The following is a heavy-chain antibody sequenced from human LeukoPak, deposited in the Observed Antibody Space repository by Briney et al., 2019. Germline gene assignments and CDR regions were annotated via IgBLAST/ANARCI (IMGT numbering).Heavy chain of an antibody. D-gene: IGHD3-10*01. CDR2: IGYSGGDI. V-gene: IGHV3-23*01. Sequence: PGGSLRLSCAASGFTFSSYAMTWVRQAPGKGLEWVSVIGYSGGDIQYADSVKGRFTISRDNSRNTLYLQMNSLRAEDTAVYYCAKENYGSGSYYIGGGDFDYWGQGTLVTVSS. J-gene: IGHJ4*02. CDR3: AKENYGSGSYYIGGGDFDY. CDR1: GFTFSSYA.